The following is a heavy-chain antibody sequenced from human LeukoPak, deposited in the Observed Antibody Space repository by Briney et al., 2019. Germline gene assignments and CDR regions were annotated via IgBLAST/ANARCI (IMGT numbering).Heavy chain of an antibody. V-gene: IGHV4-38-2*01. D-gene: IGHD4-17*01. CDR1: GYSISNHYY. CDR3: ASVTRRMSRFFDL. CDR2: YYHTGSS. J-gene: IGHJ2*01. Sequence: SETLSLTCAVSGYSISNHYYWGWIRPPLGKGLEWIGSYYHTGSSYYNPSLQSRVAISIDTSKNQFSLELASVTAADTAVYYCASVTRRMSRFFDLWGRGTLVIVSS.